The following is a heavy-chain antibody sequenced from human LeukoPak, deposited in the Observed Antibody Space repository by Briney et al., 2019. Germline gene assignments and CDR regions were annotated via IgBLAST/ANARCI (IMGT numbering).Heavy chain of an antibody. J-gene: IGHJ4*02. V-gene: IGHV3-23*01. D-gene: IGHD1-26*01. CDR3: AKDRSGNYPYYFDY. CDR1: GFTFSSYG. Sequence: GGSLRLSCAASGFTFSSYGMSWVRQAPGRGLEWVSGISGRGGNTYYADSVKGRFTISRDNSKNTLYLQMNSLRAEDTAVYYCAKDRSGNYPYYFDYWGQGTLVTVSS. CDR2: ISGRGGNT.